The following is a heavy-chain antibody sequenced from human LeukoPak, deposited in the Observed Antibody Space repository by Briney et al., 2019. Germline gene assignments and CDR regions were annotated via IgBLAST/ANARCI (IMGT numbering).Heavy chain of an antibody. Sequence: GGSLRLSCAASGFTFSTYGMHWVRQAPGKGLEWVAVLSYDGSNKYYADSVKGRFTISRDSSKNTLYLQMNNLRAEDTAVYYCARGPYYYDISGSPRGDYWGQGTLVTVSS. V-gene: IGHV3-33*05. CDR3: ARGPYYYDISGSPRGDY. J-gene: IGHJ4*02. CDR2: LSYDGSNK. CDR1: GFTFSTYG. D-gene: IGHD3-22*01.